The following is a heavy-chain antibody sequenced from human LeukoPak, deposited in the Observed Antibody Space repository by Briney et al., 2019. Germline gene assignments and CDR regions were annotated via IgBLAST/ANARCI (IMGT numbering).Heavy chain of an antibody. CDR1: GYTFTSYY. V-gene: IGHV1-46*01. CDR3: ARSAWAAAGIPDYFDY. D-gene: IGHD6-13*01. J-gene: IGHJ4*02. CDR2: INPSGGST. Sequence: EASVKVSCEASGYTFTSYYMHWVRQAPGQGLEWMGIINPSGGSTSYAQRFQGRVTMTRDTSTSTVYMELSSLRAEDTAVYYCARSAWAAAGIPDYFDYWGQGTLVTVSS.